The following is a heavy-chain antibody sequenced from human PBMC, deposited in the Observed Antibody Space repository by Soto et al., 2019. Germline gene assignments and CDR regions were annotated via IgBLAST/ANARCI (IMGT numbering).Heavy chain of an antibody. CDR1: GGSISSGDYY. Sequence: QVQLQESGPGLVKPSQTLSLTCTVSGGSISSGDYYWSWIRQPPGKGLEWIGYIYYSGSTYYNPSLQRRVTISVDTSRNQFSLKLSAVTAADTAVYYCASTSFGYSYGYRYWGQGTLVTVS. CDR3: ASTSFGYSYGYRY. J-gene: IGHJ4*02. V-gene: IGHV4-30-4*01. CDR2: IYYSGST. D-gene: IGHD5-18*01.